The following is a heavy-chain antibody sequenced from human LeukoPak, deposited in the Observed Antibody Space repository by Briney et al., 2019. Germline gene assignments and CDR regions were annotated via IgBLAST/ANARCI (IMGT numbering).Heavy chain of an antibody. CDR1: GYTFTTHY. J-gene: IGHJ4*02. CDR2: INPSGGST. D-gene: IGHD3-16*01. Sequence: ASVKVSCKASGYTFTTHYMNWVRQAPGQGLEWMGIINPSGGSTSYAQKFQGRITMTRDMSTTTVYMELSSLRSEDTAVYYCARDNDSRDPPHFDYWGQGTLVTVSS. V-gene: IGHV1-46*01. CDR3: ARDNDSRDPPHFDY.